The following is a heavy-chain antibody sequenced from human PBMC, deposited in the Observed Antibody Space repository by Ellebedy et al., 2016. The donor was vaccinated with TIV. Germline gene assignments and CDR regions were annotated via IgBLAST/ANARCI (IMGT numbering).Heavy chain of an antibody. CDR2: IDHGGST. V-gene: IGHV4-34*01. Sequence: SETLSLXXAVYGGSFSGYYWTWIRQPPGKGLEWIGEIDHGGSTNYNPSLKSRVTISVDTSKNQFSLKLSSVTAADTAVYYCARGWSMLRGYPSGMDVWGQGTTVTVSS. CDR1: GGSFSGYY. D-gene: IGHD3-10*01. CDR3: ARGWSMLRGYPSGMDV. J-gene: IGHJ6*02.